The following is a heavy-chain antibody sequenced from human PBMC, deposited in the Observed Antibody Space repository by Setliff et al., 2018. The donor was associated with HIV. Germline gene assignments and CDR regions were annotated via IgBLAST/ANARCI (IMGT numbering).Heavy chain of an antibody. D-gene: IGHD2-2*01. Sequence: SETLSLTCTVSGGSISRSSYYWGWIRQPPGKGLEWIGYIYYSGATYYNPSLKSRVTLSIDTSKNQFSLNLSSVTAADTAVYYCARFDHASIDYWGQGTLVTVSS. CDR1: GGSISRSSYY. CDR3: ARFDHASIDY. V-gene: IGHV4-39*07. J-gene: IGHJ4*02. CDR2: IYYSGAT.